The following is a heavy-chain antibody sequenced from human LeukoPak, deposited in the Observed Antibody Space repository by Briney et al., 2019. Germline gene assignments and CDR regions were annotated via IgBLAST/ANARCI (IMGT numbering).Heavy chain of an antibody. Sequence: GGSLRLSCAASGFTFSDYYMSWIRRAPGKGLEWVSYISSSGSTIYYADSVKGRFTISRDNAKNSLYLQMNSLRAEDTAVYYCAKDPHYYYDSSGYSNWFDPWGQGTLVTVSS. CDR2: ISSSGSTI. CDR1: GFTFSDYY. CDR3: AKDPHYYYDSSGYSNWFDP. J-gene: IGHJ5*02. V-gene: IGHV3-11*01. D-gene: IGHD3-22*01.